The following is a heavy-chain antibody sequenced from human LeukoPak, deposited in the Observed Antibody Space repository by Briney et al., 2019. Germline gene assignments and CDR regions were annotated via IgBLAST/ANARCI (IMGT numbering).Heavy chain of an antibody. CDR3: ARSSSSWQTTTHFDY. J-gene: IGHJ4*02. CDR1: GGSISSYY. CDR2: IYTSGST. V-gene: IGHV4-4*07. D-gene: IGHD6-13*01. Sequence: SETLSLTCTVSGGSISSYYWSWIRQPAGKGLEWIGRIYTSGSTNYNPSLKSRVTISVDTSKNQFSLKLSSVTAADTAVYYCARSSSSWQTTTHFDYWGQGTLVTVSS.